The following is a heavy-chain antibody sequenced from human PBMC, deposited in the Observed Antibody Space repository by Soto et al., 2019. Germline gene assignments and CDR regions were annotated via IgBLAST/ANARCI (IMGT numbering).Heavy chain of an antibody. Sequence: GGSLRLSCAASGFTFSSYGMHWVRQAPGKGLEWVAVISYDGSNKYYADSVKGRFTISRDNSKNTLYLQMNSLRAEDTAVYYCAKEPPADSSSSDPTLGYWGQGTLVTVSS. CDR3: AKEPPADSSSSDPTLGY. CDR2: ISYDGSNK. D-gene: IGHD6-6*01. V-gene: IGHV3-30*18. J-gene: IGHJ4*02. CDR1: GFTFSSYG.